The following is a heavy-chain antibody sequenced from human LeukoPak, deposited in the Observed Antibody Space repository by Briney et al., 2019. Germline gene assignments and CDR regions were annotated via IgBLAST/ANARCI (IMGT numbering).Heavy chain of an antibody. Sequence: PWGSLTLSCAASGFTFSNYAMSWVRQAPGKGLEWVSSITGSGSSTYYAASVKGRFTISRDNSKNTLYLQMSSLRAEDTAVYYCAKDKGDFWNGHHYWGQATLVTVSS. CDR3: AKDKGDFWNGHHY. CDR2: ITGSGSST. CDR1: GFTFSNYA. D-gene: IGHD3-3*01. J-gene: IGHJ4*02. V-gene: IGHV3-23*01.